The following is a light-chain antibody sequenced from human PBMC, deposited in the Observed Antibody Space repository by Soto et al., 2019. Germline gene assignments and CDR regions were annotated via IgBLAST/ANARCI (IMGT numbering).Light chain of an antibody. Sequence: QSALTQPPSASGSPGQSGTIACTGTSSDVSVYKYVSWYQQHPGKAPKLMIYEVSKRPSGVPDRFSGSKSGDTASLTVSGLQAEDDADYYCSSLGVFGTGTKLTVL. V-gene: IGLV2-8*01. CDR2: EVS. J-gene: IGLJ1*01. CDR3: SSLGV. CDR1: SSDVSVYKY.